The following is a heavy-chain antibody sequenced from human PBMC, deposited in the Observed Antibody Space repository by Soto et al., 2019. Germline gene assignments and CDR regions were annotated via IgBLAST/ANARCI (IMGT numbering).Heavy chain of an antibody. CDR2: IFYTGST. J-gene: IGHJ4*02. CDR1: GDSVSSASYY. V-gene: IGHV4-61*01. Sequence: QVQLPESGPGLVKPSETLSLSCTVSGDSVSSASYYWSWIRQPPGKGLEWIGYIFYTGSTNYNPPLRSGVTISVDTSKNQFSLKLTCVAAAYTAIYYCARTDSAGRWAACFWGQGTLVTVSS. D-gene: IGHD2-15*01. CDR3: ARTDSAGRWAACF.